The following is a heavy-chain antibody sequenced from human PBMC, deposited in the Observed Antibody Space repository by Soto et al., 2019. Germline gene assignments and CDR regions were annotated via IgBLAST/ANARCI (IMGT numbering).Heavy chain of an antibody. D-gene: IGHD6-19*01. J-gene: IGHJ4*02. CDR3: ARETGYSSGWRQDY. Sequence: EVQLVESGGGLVQPGGSLRLSCAASGFTFSSYWMHWVRQAPGKGLVWVSRINSDGSSISYADSVKGRFTISRDNAKNTLDVRLNSLRVEDTAVYYCARETGYSSGWRQDYGGQGTLVAVSS. CDR2: INSDGSSI. V-gene: IGHV3-74*01. CDR1: GFTFSSYW.